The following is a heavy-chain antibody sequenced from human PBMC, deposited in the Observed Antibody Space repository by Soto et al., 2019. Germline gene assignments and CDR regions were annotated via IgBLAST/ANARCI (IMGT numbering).Heavy chain of an antibody. Sequence: PSETLSLTCAVSSGSISSSNWWSWVRQPPGRGLEWIGEIYHSGSTNYNPSLRSRVTISVDKSKNQFSLKLSSVTAADTAVYYCATKRRRGDDWFDPWGQGTLVTVS. J-gene: IGHJ5*02. V-gene: IGHV4-4*02. CDR2: IYHSGST. D-gene: IGHD3-10*01. CDR3: ATKRRRGDDWFDP. CDR1: SGSISSSNW.